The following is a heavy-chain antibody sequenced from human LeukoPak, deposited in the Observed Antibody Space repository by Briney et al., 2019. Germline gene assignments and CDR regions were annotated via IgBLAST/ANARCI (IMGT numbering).Heavy chain of an antibody. J-gene: IGHJ4*02. CDR1: GGSISDYYW. Sequence: TLSLTCTVSGGSISDYYWSWIRQPPGKPLEWLALIYWNDDKRYNPSLQSRLTITKDTSRNKVVLTMTDLDPVDTATYYCAHRYASGWFFDYFDLWGQGTLVTVSS. CDR3: AHRYASGWFFDYFDL. CDR2: IYWNDDK. V-gene: IGHV2-5*01. D-gene: IGHD6-19*01.